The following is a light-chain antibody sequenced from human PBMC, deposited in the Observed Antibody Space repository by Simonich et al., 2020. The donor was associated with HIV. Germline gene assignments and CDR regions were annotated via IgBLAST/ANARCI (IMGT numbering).Light chain of an antibody. CDR2: GNN. CDR1: NSNIGAGYD. J-gene: IGLJ3*02. Sequence: QSVLTQPPSVSGAPGQRVTISCTGSNSNIGAGYDVNWYQQLPGTAPKLLSDGNNNRPSGVPDRFSGSKSGTSASLAITGLQADDEADYYCQSYDSSLSGCVFGGGTKVTVL. CDR3: QSYDSSLSGCV. V-gene: IGLV1-40*01.